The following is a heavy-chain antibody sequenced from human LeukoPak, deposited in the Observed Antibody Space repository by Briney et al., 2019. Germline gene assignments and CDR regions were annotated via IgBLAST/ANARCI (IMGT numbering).Heavy chain of an antibody. D-gene: IGHD3-22*01. CDR2: IIPIIGTV. CDR3: ARQITMIEEGAFDI. CDR1: GGTFNRYA. J-gene: IGHJ3*02. Sequence: SVTVSCTASGGTFNRYAISWVRQAPGQGLEWMGGIIPIIGTVNYAQKFQGRVTITADESTSTAYMELSSLRSEDTAVYYCARQITMIEEGAFDIWGQGTMVTVSS. V-gene: IGHV1-69*13.